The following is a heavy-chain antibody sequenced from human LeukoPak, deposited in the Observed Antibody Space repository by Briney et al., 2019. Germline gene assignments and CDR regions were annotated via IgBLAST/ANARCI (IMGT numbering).Heavy chain of an antibody. V-gene: IGHV7-4-1*02. Sequence: ASVKVSCKASGDTLTSYAMNWVRQAPGQGLEWRGWINTNTGNPTYAQGFTGRFVLSLDTSVSTAYLQISSLKAEDTAVYYCARRGSRRSYYYYMDVWGKGTTVIVSS. CDR1: GDTLTSYA. J-gene: IGHJ6*03. D-gene: IGHD3-10*01. CDR2: INTNTGNP. CDR3: ARRGSRRSYYYYMDV.